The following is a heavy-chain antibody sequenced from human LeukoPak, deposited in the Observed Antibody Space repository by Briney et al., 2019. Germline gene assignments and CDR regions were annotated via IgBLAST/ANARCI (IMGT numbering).Heavy chain of an antibody. D-gene: IGHD5-24*01. V-gene: IGHV3-30-3*01. CDR3: AREATGDLDAFDI. CDR2: ISYDGSNK. J-gene: IGHJ3*02. Sequence: GGSLRLSCAASGFTFSSYAMHWVRQAPGKGLEWAAVISYDGSNKYYADSVKGRFTISRDNYKNTLYLQMNSLRAEDTAVYYCAREATGDLDAFDIWGQGTMVTVSS. CDR1: GFTFSSYA.